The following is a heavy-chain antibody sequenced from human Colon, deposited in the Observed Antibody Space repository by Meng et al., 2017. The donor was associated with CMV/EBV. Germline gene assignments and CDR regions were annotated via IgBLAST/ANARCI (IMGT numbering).Heavy chain of an antibody. J-gene: IGHJ5*02. CDR2: FHYSGRT. V-gene: IGHV4-61*01. CDR1: GGSVSSGSSY. CDR3: ARGPAYSSSPYFFDP. D-gene: IGHD6-13*01. Sequence: SGGSVSSGSSYWSWIRQPPGKGLEWIGYFHYSGRTNYNPSLKSRVTISLDTAKNQFSLKLSSVTAADTAVYYCARGPAYSSSPYFFDPWGQGTLVTVSS.